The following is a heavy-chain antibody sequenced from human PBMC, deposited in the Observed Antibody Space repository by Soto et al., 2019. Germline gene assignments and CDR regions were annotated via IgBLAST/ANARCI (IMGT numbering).Heavy chain of an antibody. Sequence: VGSLRLSCAASGFTFSRYEMNWVRQAPGKGLEWVSYISSSGSTKYYADSVKGRFTISRDNAKNSLYLQMNSLRVEDTAVYYCARVGDGYNLNYWGQGTLVTVSS. CDR2: ISSSGSTK. V-gene: IGHV3-48*03. D-gene: IGHD5-12*01. J-gene: IGHJ4*02. CDR1: GFTFSRYE. CDR3: ARVGDGYNLNY.